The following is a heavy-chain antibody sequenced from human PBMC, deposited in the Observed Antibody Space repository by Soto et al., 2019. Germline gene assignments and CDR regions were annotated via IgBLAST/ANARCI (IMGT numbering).Heavy chain of an antibody. CDR1: GFTFSSYG. Sequence: QVQLVESGGGVVQPGRSLRLSCVASGFTFSSYGMHWVRQAPGKGLEWVAVIWYDGSRRFYGDSVKGRSTISRDNSKNTLYFQMDSLRAEDTAVYYCARDSGSDYLDKWGQGTLVTVSS. J-gene: IGHJ4*02. D-gene: IGHD3-10*01. CDR3: ARDSGSDYLDK. V-gene: IGHV3-33*01. CDR2: IWYDGSRR.